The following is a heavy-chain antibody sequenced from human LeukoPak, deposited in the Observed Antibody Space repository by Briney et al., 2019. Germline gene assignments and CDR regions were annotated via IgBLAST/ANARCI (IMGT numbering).Heavy chain of an antibody. CDR1: GYTFTSYG. Sequence: SVKVSCKASGYTFTSYGISWVRQAPGQGLEWMGGIIPIFGTANYAQKFQGRVTITADESTSTAYMELSSLRSEDTAVYYCARGARYCSGGSCLELGVDWFDPWGQGTLVTVSS. CDR2: IIPIFGTA. V-gene: IGHV1-69*13. CDR3: ARGARYCSGGSCLELGVDWFDP. J-gene: IGHJ5*02. D-gene: IGHD2-15*01.